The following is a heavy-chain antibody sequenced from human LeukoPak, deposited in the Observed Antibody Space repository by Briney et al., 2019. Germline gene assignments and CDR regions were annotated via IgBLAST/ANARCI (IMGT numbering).Heavy chain of an antibody. J-gene: IGHJ4*02. Sequence: SETLSLTCAVYGGSFSGYYWSWIRQPPGKGLEWIGEINHSGSTNYNPSLKSRVTISVDTSKNQFSLKLSSVTAADTAVYYCAGGDIVATYWGQGTLVTVSS. CDR2: INHSGST. CDR1: GGSFSGYY. D-gene: IGHD5-12*01. V-gene: IGHV4-34*01. CDR3: AGGDIVATY.